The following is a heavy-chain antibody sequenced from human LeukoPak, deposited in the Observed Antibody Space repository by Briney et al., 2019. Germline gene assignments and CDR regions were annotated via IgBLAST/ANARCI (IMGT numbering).Heavy chain of an antibody. V-gene: IGHV4-59*01. CDR2: LYNNGRT. CDR1: GVSISNYY. J-gene: IGHJ5*02. D-gene: IGHD3-10*01. Sequence: PTETLSLTCTVSGVSISNYYWSWIRQPPGKGLEWTGYLYNNGRTNYNPSLKSRVTISVDTSENQFSLKLSSVTAADTAVYYCSRDRITMVRGLIAHWFDPWGQGTLVTVSS. CDR3: SRDRITMVRGLIAHWFDP.